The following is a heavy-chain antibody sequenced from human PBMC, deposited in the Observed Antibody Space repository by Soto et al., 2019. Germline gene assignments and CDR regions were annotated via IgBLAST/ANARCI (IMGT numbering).Heavy chain of an antibody. CDR3: ARGGVDVVATSAFDY. J-gene: IGHJ4*02. Sequence: QVQLVQSGAEVKKPGSSVKVSCKASGGTFHNYAISWVRQAPGQGLAWMGGIIPIIGTADYAHKFQGRLAISADESTGTTFMELSSLRSEDTALYYCARGGVDVVATSAFDYWGQGTLVTVSS. D-gene: IGHD5-12*01. CDR2: IIPIIGTA. CDR1: GGTFHNYA. V-gene: IGHV1-69*01.